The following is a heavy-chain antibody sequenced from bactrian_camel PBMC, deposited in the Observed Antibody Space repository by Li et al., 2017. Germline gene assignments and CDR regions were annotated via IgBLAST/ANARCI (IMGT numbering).Heavy chain of an antibody. D-gene: IGHD3*01. CDR2: ISIGGGST. CDR1: GFTFSSYD. V-gene: IGHV3S40*01. CDR3: EANREVDNTAWYNY. J-gene: IGHJ4*01. Sequence: VQLVESGGGLVQPGGSLRLSCAASGFTFSSYDMSWVRQAPGMGLEWVSRISIGGGSTYYADSVKGRFTISRGNARNTVTLKMDSLKPDDTAVYYCEANREVDNTAWYNYWGQGTQVTVS.